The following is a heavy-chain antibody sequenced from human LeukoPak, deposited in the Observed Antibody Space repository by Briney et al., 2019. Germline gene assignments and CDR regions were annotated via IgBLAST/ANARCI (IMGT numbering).Heavy chain of an antibody. CDR1: GFTFSTYA. J-gene: IGHJ4*02. Sequence: GGSLRLSCAASGFTFSTYAMTWVRQAPGKGLEWVAVISYDGSIKYYADSVKGRFTISRDNSKNTLYLQMDSLRAEDTAVYYCARDTDYGGEVELDYWGQGTLVTVSS. CDR3: ARDTDYGGEVELDY. D-gene: IGHD4-23*01. CDR2: ISYDGSIK. V-gene: IGHV3-30*04.